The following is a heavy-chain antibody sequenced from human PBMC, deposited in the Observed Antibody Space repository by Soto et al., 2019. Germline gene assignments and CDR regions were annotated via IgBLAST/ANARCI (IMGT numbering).Heavy chain of an antibody. CDR3: ASDAVHSSGFTNY. D-gene: IGHD6-19*01. CDR1: GGSISSSSYY. J-gene: IGHJ4*02. CDR2: IYYSGST. V-gene: IGHV4-39*01. Sequence: QLQLQESGPGLVKPSETLSLTCTVSGGSISSSSYYWGWIRQPPGKGLEWIGSIYYSGSTYYNPSLKSRVTISAPTSRYQSPLQLRSVTAADTAVYSRASDAVHSSGFTNYWGQGTLVTVSS.